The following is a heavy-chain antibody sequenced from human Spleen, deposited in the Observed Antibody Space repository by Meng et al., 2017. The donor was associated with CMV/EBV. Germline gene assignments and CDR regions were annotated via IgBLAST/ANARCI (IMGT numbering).Heavy chain of an antibody. D-gene: IGHD3-3*01. J-gene: IGHJ6*02. CDR3: ARDGTYYDFWSGYPPWSYYYGMDV. Sequence: SVTSNYMTWVRQAPGKGLEWIGSIYYSGSTYYNPSLKSRVTISVDTSKNQFSLKLSSVTAADTAVYYCARDGTYYDFWSGYPPWSYYYGMDVWGQGTTVTVSS. V-gene: IGHV4-39*07. CDR2: IYYSGST. CDR1: SVTSNY.